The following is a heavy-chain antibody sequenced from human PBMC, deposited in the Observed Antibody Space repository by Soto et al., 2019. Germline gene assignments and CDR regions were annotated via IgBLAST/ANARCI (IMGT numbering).Heavy chain of an antibody. CDR3: ARDGISVRAYYYGMDV. Sequence: VGSLRLSCAASGFTFSSYAMHWVRQAPGKGLEWVAVISYDGSNKYYADSVKGRFTISRDNSKNTLYLQMNSLRAEDTAVYYCARDGISVRAYYYGMDVWAQGTTVTVSS. CDR2: ISYDGSNK. V-gene: IGHV3-30-3*01. J-gene: IGHJ6*02. D-gene: IGHD1-26*01. CDR1: GFTFSSYA.